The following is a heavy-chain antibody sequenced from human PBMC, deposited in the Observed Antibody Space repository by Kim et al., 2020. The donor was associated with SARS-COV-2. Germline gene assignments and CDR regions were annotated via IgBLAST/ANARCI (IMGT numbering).Heavy chain of an antibody. CDR3: ARDSGWTWAR. J-gene: IGHJ4*02. CDR2: STK. V-gene: IGHV3-7*03. Sequence: STKAYVDSVKGRLTISRDNAQNSLYLQINGLRAEDTAVYYCARDSGWTWARWGQGTLVTVSS. D-gene: IGHD2-15*01.